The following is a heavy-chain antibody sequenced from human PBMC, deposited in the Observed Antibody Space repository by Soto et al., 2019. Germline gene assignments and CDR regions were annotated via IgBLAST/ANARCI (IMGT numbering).Heavy chain of an antibody. CDR3: AKDLQSYGDYDYYCYGMDV. Sequence: QVQLVESGGGEVQPGRSLTISCAASGFTFSTYGMHWVRQTPGKGLEWVAVISYDGTNKFYSDSVKGRFTISRDNFKNTLTLQMNSLRADDTAVYSCAKDLQSYGDYDYYCYGMDVWGLGTRVNVSS. V-gene: IGHV3-30*18. J-gene: IGHJ6*02. CDR1: GFTFSTYG. D-gene: IGHD4-17*01. CDR2: ISYDGTNK.